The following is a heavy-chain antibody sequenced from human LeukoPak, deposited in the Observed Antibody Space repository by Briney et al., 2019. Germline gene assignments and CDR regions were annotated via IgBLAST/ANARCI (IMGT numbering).Heavy chain of an antibody. CDR2: IFWDDNQ. CDR3: AHRVHGSNLFDY. CDR1: GFSLSSNGVG. D-gene: IGHD4-11*01. Sequence: ESGPTLVKPTQTLTLTCSFSGFSLSSNGVGVGWIRQPPGKALEWLAFIFWDDNQHYNPSLKTRLTITKDTSKNQVVLTMTNMDPVDTATYYCAHRVHGSNLFDYWGQGTLVTVSS. V-gene: IGHV2-5*02. J-gene: IGHJ4*02.